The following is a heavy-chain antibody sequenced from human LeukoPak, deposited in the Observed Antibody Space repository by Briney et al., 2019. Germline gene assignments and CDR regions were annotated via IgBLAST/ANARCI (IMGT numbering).Heavy chain of an antibody. J-gene: IGHJ4*02. CDR3: ARDEFDYYGSGSFGY. V-gene: IGHV3-21*01. CDR1: GFTFSSYS. D-gene: IGHD3-10*01. Sequence: GGSLRLSCAASGFTFSSYSMNWVRQAPGKGLEWVSSISSSSSYIYYADSVKGRFTISRDNAKNSLYLQMNSLRAEDTAVYYCARDEFDYYGSGSFGYWGQGTLVTVSS. CDR2: ISSSSSYI.